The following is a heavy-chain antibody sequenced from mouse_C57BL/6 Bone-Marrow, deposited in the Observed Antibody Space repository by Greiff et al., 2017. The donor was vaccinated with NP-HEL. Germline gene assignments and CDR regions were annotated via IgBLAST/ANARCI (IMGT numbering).Heavy chain of an antibody. CDR3: TRLGDGYYGDWFAY. CDR1: GFTFSDAW. D-gene: IGHD2-3*01. Sequence: QSGGGLVQPGGSMKLSCAASGFTFSDAWMDWVRQSPEKGLEWVAEIRNKANNHATYYAESVKGRFTISRDDSKSSVYLQMNSLRAEDTGIYYCTRLGDGYYGDWFAYWGQGTLVTVSA. CDR2: IRNKANNHAT. V-gene: IGHV6-6*01. J-gene: IGHJ3*01.